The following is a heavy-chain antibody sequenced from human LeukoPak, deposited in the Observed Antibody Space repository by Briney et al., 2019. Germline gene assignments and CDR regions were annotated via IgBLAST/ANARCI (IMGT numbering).Heavy chain of an antibody. V-gene: IGHV1-2*02. J-gene: IGHJ6*03. D-gene: IGHD2-2*01. CDR1: GYTFTGSY. Sequence: GASVKVSCKASGYTFTGSYLHWVRQAPGQGLEWMGWINPNSGATEYAQKFQGRVTMTRDTSISTAYMELSRLRSDDTAVYYCAKANVYQLPDCHYYYMDVWDKGTTVTVSS. CDR2: INPNSGAT. CDR3: AKANVYQLPDCHYYYMDV.